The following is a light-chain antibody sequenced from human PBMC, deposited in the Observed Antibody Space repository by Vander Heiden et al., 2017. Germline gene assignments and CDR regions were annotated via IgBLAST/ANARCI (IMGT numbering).Light chain of an antibody. J-gene: IGKJ1*01. Sequence: DIQMTQSPSSLSASVGDRVTITSRASQSISSYLNWYQQKPGKAPKLLIYAASSLQSGVPSRFSGSGSGTDFTLTISSLQPEDFATYYCQQSYSTPTFGPGTKVEIK. CDR2: AAS. CDR3: QQSYSTPT. V-gene: IGKV1-39*01. CDR1: QSISSY.